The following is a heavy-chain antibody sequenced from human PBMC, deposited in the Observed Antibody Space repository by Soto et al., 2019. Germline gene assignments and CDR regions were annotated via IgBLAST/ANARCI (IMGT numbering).Heavy chain of an antibody. CDR1: GFTFSSYA. J-gene: IGHJ6*02. V-gene: IGHV3-23*01. Sequence: DVQLLESGGHLVQPGGSLRLSCAASGFTFSSYAMSWVRQAPGKGLEWVSAISGSGGSTYYADSVKGRFTISRDNSKNTLYLQMNSLRAEDTAVYYCAKSLEPFYYYYGMDVWGQGTTVTVSS. CDR2: ISGSGGST. CDR3: AKSLEPFYYYYGMDV.